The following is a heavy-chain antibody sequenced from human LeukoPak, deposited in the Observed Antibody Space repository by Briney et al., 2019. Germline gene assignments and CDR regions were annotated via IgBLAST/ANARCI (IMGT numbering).Heavy chain of an antibody. J-gene: IGHJ4*02. CDR3: AKDKYPNSWKVVC. D-gene: IGHD1-1*01. CDR1: GFTFSSYA. CDR2: FSGSGDTT. Sequence: PGGSLRLSCAPSGFTFSSYAMSWVRQPPGKGLEWVSTFSGSGDTTYYADSVKGRFTISRDNSKNTLFLHMNSLRPEDTAVYYCAKDKYPNSWKVVCWGQGTLVTVSS. V-gene: IGHV3-23*01.